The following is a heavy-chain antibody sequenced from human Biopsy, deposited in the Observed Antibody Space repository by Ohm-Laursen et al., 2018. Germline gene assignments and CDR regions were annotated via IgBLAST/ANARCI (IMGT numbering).Heavy chain of an antibody. Sequence: ASVKVSCKVSGYTLTALSMHWVRQAPGRGLEWMGWMSPNTGNTVYAQRFQDRVTMTSDTSTGTAYMELTSLTSDDTAVYFCARWEATLGRSLDSWGQGTLVAVSS. J-gene: IGHJ4*02. V-gene: IGHV1-24*01. CDR3: ARWEATLGRSLDS. D-gene: IGHD1-26*01. CDR2: MSPNTGNT. CDR1: GYTLTALS.